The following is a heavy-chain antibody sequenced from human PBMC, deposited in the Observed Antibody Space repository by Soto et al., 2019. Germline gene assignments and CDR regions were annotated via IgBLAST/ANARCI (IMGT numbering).Heavy chain of an antibody. J-gene: IGHJ4*02. CDR1: GFTFSSYA. CDR2: ISGSGGST. V-gene: IGHV3-23*01. CDR3: AQARSSGYDYGFDY. D-gene: IGHD5-12*01. Sequence: EVQLLESGGGLVQPGGSLRLSCAASGFTFSSYAMSWVRQAPGKGLEWVSAISGSGGSTYYADSVKGRFTISRDNYKNTLYLQMNSLRAEDTAVYYCAQARSSGYDYGFDYWGQGTLVTVSS.